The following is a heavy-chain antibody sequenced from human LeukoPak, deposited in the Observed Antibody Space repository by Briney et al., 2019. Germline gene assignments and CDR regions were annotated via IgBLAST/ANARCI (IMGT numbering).Heavy chain of an antibody. CDR3: ASSIVATFDY. V-gene: IGHV4-38-2*02. CDR1: GYSISSGYY. J-gene: IGHJ4*02. D-gene: IGHD5-12*01. CDR2: NYHSGST. Sequence: SETLSLTCTVSGYSISSGYYWGWIRQPPGKGLEWIGSNYHSGSTYYNPSLKSRVTISVDTSKNQFSLKLSSVTAADTAVYYCASSIVATFDYWGQGTLVTVSS.